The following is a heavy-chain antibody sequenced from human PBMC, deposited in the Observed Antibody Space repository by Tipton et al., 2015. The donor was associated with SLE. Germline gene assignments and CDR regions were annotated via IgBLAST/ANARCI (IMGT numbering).Heavy chain of an antibody. D-gene: IGHD1-14*01. CDR2: IYYSGSS. CDR1: GGSITSYY. J-gene: IGHJ6*02. V-gene: IGHV4-59*01. CDR3: ARENPLGGMDV. Sequence: TLSLTCTVSGGSITSYYWSWIRQPPGKGLEWIGYIYYSGSSDYNPSLKSRVTISVDTSKNQFSLKLSSVTAADTAVYYCARENPLGGMDVWGQGTTVTVSS.